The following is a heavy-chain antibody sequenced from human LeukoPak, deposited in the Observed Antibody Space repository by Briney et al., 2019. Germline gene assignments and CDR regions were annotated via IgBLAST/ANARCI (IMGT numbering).Heavy chain of an antibody. V-gene: IGHV3-23*01. J-gene: IGHJ6*02. CDR1: GFTFSTYA. CDR2: IIDSGATT. D-gene: IGHD5-24*01. CDR3: VKYTIYYFGMDV. Sequence: GGTLRLSCAASGFTFSTYAMSWVRQAPGKGLEWVSTIIDSGATTYYAESVEGRFTISRDNSKNTLYLQMNSLRAEDTALYYCVKYTIYYFGMDVWGQGTTVTVSS.